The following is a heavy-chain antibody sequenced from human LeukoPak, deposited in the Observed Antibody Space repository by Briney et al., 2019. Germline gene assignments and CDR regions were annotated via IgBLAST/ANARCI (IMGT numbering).Heavy chain of an antibody. CDR2: IYPGDSDT. Sequence: GESLRISCKGSGYRFTKSWIGWVRQMPGKGLEWMGIIYPGDSDTRYSPSFQGQVTISADKSISTAYLQWSSLKASDTAMYYCASGSYLDAFDIWGQGTMVTVSS. CDR3: ASGSYLDAFDI. V-gene: IGHV5-51*01. J-gene: IGHJ3*02. CDR1: GYRFTKSW. D-gene: IGHD1-26*01.